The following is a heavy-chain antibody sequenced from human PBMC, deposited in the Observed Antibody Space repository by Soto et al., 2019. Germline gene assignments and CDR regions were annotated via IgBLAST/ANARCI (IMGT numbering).Heavy chain of an antibody. CDR2: MSHGGRT. CDR3: ARSFGWYAVDS. CDR1: GFSSDIRYW. Sequence: QVQLQESGPGLVKPSGTLSLKPSVTLSLTCDVAGFSSDIRYWWGWVRQPPGRDLEWLGDMSHGGRTNSNPSLKSRVTIIIDKSKNLCSLSLRFVTAADTAPYSCARSFGWYAVDSWAQGILVTVSS. J-gene: IGHJ4*02. D-gene: IGHD6-19*01. V-gene: IGHV4-4*01.